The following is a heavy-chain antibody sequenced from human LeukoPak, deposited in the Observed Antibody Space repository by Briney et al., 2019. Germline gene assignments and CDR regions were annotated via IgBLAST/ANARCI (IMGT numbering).Heavy chain of an antibody. V-gene: IGHV3-66*01. Sequence: GGSLRLSCAASGFTVRNNYMSWLRQAPGKGLEWVSIIFSGGSTYYVDSVKGRFTISRDNPKNTVYLQINSLRAEDTAVYYCAREVGADGFDYWGQGTLVTVSS. CDR3: AREVGADGFDY. J-gene: IGHJ4*02. CDR2: IFSGGST. CDR1: GFTVRNNY. D-gene: IGHD1-26*01.